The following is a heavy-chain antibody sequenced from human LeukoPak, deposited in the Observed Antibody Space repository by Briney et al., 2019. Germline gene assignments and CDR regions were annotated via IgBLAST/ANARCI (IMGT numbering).Heavy chain of an antibody. CDR3: AKGDDIGKHPTRAYYFDT. Sequence: GGSLRLSCAASGFTFSRHAMSWVRQATGKGLEWVSTTGLNSVNTLCAESVQGRFSISRDNSKNTLDLQMDNLRVDDTAVYYCAKGDDIGKHPTRAYYFDTWGQGTLVTVSS. CDR2: TGLNSVNT. D-gene: IGHD5-24*01. CDR1: GFTFSRHA. J-gene: IGHJ4*02. V-gene: IGHV3-23*01.